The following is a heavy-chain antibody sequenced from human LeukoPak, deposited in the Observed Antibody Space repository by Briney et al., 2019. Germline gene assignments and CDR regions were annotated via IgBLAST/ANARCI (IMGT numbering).Heavy chain of an antibody. Sequence: GGSLRLSCAASGFTFDDYGMSWVRQAPGKGLEWVSGINWNGGSTGYADSVKGRFTISRDNAKNSLYLQMNSLRAEDTALYYCARAPSSTIYYYYYMDVWGKGTTVTVSS. CDR1: GFTFDDYG. CDR2: INWNGGST. J-gene: IGHJ6*03. CDR3: ARAPSSTIYYYYYMDV. D-gene: IGHD2-2*01. V-gene: IGHV3-20*04.